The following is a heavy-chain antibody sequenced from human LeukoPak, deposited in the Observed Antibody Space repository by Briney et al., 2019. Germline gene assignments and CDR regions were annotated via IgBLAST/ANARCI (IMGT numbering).Heavy chain of an antibody. CDR2: IKQDGSEK. D-gene: IGHD6-13*01. V-gene: IGHV3-7*05. J-gene: IGHJ6*02. CDR3: ARGPYSSSWSYGMDV. Sequence: AGGSLSLSCTASGFTFSNYWMSSVRQTPEKGLEWVANIKQDGSEKVYVVSVKGRFTISRDNAQTSLYLHMNSLRAEDTAVYYCARGPYSSSWSYGMDVWGQGTTVTVSS. CDR1: GFTFSNYW.